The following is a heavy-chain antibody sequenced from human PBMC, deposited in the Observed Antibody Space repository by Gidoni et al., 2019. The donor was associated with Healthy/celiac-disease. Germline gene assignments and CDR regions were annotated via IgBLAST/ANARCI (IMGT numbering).Heavy chain of an antibody. D-gene: IGHD3-3*01. J-gene: IGHJ6*02. CDR3: ARQNDFWMDV. CDR1: GFTFSSYS. CDR2: ISSSSSYI. V-gene: IGHV3-21*01. Sequence: VQLVESGGGLVKPGGYLRLSCAAPGFTFSSYSMNWVRQAPGKGLEWVSSISSSSSYIYYADSVKGRFTIARDNAKNSLYLQMNSLRAEDTAVYDCARQNDFWMDVWGQGTTVTVSS.